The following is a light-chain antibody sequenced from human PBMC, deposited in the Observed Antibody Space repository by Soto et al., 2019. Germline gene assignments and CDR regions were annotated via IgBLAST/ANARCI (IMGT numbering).Light chain of an antibody. CDR3: QQYNNWPRT. J-gene: IGKJ1*01. CDR2: GAA. Sequence: EIELTQSPGTLALSPGERATLSCRASQTVSSSYLGWYQERPCQAPRLLFYGAATRATGIPARFSGSGSGTEFTLSISSLQSEDFAVYYCQQYNNWPRTFGQGTKVDIK. V-gene: IGKV3-15*01. CDR1: QTVSSSY.